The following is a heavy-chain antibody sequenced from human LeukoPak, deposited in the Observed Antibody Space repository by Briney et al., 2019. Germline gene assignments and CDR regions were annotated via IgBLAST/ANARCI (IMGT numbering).Heavy chain of an antibody. J-gene: IGHJ3*02. D-gene: IGHD4-23*01. Sequence: GGSLRLSCAAPGFTFSSYWMHWVRQGPGKGLVWVSRISSDGYITRYADSVKGRFTISRDNAKNTLYLQMNSLRAEDTAVYYCARELPQTTVVTGGAFDIWGQGTMVTVSS. CDR1: GFTFSSYW. CDR3: ARELPQTTVVTGGAFDI. V-gene: IGHV3-74*01. CDR2: ISSDGYIT.